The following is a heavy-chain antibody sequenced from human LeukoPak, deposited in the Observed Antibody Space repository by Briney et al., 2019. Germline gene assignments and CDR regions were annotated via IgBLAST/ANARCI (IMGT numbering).Heavy chain of an antibody. J-gene: IGHJ4*02. CDR2: IYYSGTT. CDR1: GGSISSGGYY. D-gene: IGHD1-26*01. CDR3: ARDVTGGSYFDY. V-gene: IGHV4-31*02. Sequence: SETLSLTCNVSGGSISSGGYYWSWIRQNPGKGLEWIGYIYYSGTTYYNPSLRSRVTMSVDTSKNQFSLKVISVTAADTAVYYCARDVTGGSYFDYWGQGTLVTVSS.